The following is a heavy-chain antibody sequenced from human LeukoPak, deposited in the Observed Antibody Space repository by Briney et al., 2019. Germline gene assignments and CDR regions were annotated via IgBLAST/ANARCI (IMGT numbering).Heavy chain of an antibody. CDR1: GASINSHY. CDR3: AREWHHVFDY. D-gene: IGHD5-12*01. Sequence: PSETLSLTCSVSGASINSHYWTWIRQPAGKGLEWIGRIYPRESPNYNPSLKSRVIMSVDKSKNQFSLKLRSVTAADTAVYYCAREWHHVFDYWGQGNLVTVSS. CDR2: IYPRESP. V-gene: IGHV4-4*07. J-gene: IGHJ4*02.